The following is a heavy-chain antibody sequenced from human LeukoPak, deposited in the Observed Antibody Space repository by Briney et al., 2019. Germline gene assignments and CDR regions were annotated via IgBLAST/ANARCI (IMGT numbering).Heavy chain of an antibody. CDR1: GYSISSGYY. J-gene: IGHJ3*02. CDR3: AKSNGYGLIDI. D-gene: IGHD3-22*01. Sequence: SETLSLTCTVSGYSISSGYYWGWIRQPPGKALEWIGNIFYSGSTYYSPSLKSRVTISLDTSRNQFSLKLNSVTAADTAVYYCAKSNGYGLIDIWGQGTMVIVSS. CDR2: IFYSGST. V-gene: IGHV4-38-2*02.